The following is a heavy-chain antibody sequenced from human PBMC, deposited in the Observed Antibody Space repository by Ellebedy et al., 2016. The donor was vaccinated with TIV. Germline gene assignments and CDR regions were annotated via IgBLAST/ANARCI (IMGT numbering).Heavy chain of an antibody. J-gene: IGHJ3*02. D-gene: IGHD3-16*02. CDR2: IYWDDDK. V-gene: IGHV2-5*02. CDR1: GFSLTTSGVG. Sequence: SGPTLVKPTPTLTLTCTFSGFSLTTSGVGVGWIRQPPGKTLEWLAIIYWDDDKRYIPSLKTRLTITKDTSKNQVLLIMSNMDPVDTATYYCAHRRDDYDYIWGGYRHDAFDIWGQGTVVTVSS. CDR3: AHRRDDYDYIWGGYRHDAFDI.